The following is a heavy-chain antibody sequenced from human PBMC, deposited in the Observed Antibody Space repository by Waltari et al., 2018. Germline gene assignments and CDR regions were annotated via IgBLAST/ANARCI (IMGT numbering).Heavy chain of an antibody. CDR1: GGSISSYY. J-gene: IGHJ6*03. Sequence: QVQLQESGPGLVKPSETLSLTCTVSGGSISSYYRSWIRQPTGKGLEWIGRIYTSGSTNYNPSLKSRVTMSVDTSKNQFSLKLSSVTAADTAVYYCARGIAITPYYYYYYMDVWGKGTTVTVSS. CDR3: ARGIAITPYYYYYYMDV. CDR2: IYTSGST. D-gene: IGHD2-21*01. V-gene: IGHV4-4*07.